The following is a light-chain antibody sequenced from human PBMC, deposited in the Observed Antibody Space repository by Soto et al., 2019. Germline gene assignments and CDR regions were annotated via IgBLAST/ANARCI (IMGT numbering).Light chain of an antibody. CDR1: QSVSSY. V-gene: IGKV3-11*01. CDR3: QQRSNWIT. J-gene: IGKJ5*01. Sequence: EIVLTQSPATLSLSPGERATLSCRASQSVSSYLAWYQQKPGQAPRLLIYDASNRATGIPARFSGSGSGTDFTLTSSSLEPEDFAVYHCQQRSNWITFGQGTRLEIK. CDR2: DAS.